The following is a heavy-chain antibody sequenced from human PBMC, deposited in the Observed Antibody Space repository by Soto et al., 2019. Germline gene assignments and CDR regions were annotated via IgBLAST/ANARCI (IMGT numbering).Heavy chain of an antibody. CDR3: ASTRGSIVATIRSFYSGMDV. D-gene: IGHD5-12*01. V-gene: IGHV4-59*01. Sequence: SETLSLTCTVSGGSISSYYWSWIRQPPGKGLEWIGYIYYSGSTNYNPSLKSRVTISVDTSKNQFSLKLSSVTAADTAVYYCASTRGSIVATIRSFYSGMDVWGQGTTVTVSS. CDR2: IYYSGST. CDR1: GGSISSYY. J-gene: IGHJ6*02.